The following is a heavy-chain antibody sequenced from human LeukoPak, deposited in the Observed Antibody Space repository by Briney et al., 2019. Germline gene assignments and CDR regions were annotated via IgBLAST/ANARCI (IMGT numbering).Heavy chain of an antibody. CDR2: IRYIGTT. J-gene: IGHJ5*01. CDR3: TRQLSWASDTGDS. V-gene: IGHV4-39*01. D-gene: IGHD6-13*01. Sequence: SETLSLTCNVSVGSIIVSRRYWGWVRQPPGGGVEWVGSIRYIGTTYYNPSLQSRLTISVDTSQNHFSLKLKSVTAADTSMYYCTRQLSWASDTGDSWGQGTLVTVSS. CDR1: VGSIIVSRRY.